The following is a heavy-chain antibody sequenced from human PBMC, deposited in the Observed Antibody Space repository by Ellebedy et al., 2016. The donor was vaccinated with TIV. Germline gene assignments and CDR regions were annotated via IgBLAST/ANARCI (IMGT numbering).Heavy chain of an antibody. D-gene: IGHD3-16*01. CDR1: GFTFSSYA. CDR2: INSDGSST. V-gene: IGHV3-74*01. CDR3: TSLSDYLP. J-gene: IGHJ4*02. Sequence: GESLKISCAASGFTFSSYAMHWVRQAPGKGLVWVSGINSDGSSTTYADSVKGRFTISRDNAKNTLYLQMNSLRAEDTAVYYCTSLSDYLPWGQGTLVTVSS.